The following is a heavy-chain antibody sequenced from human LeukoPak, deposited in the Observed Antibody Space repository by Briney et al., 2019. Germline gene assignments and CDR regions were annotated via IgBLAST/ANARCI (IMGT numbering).Heavy chain of an antibody. CDR2: IIPIFGTA. CDR1: GGTFSSYA. D-gene: IGHD3-10*01. CDR3: ARENRAIRGFDY. V-gene: IGHV1-69*01. Sequence: GSSVKVSYKASGGTFSSYAISWVRQAPGQGLEWMGGIIPIFGTANYAQKFQGRVTITADESTSTAYMELSSLRSEDTAVYYCARENRAIRGFDYWGQGTLVTVSS. J-gene: IGHJ4*02.